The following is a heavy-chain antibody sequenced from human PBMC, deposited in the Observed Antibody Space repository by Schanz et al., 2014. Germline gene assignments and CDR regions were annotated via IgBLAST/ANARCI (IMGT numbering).Heavy chain of an antibody. Sequence: DVQLLDSGGGLVQPGGSLRLSCAASGFTFSTSAMSWVRQVPGKGLEWVSAISGSGGSTYYADSVKGRFTVSRDNAKNSLYLEMNSLRAEDTALYYCARDRRNADLDYWGQGTLVTVSS. D-gene: IGHD1-1*01. CDR2: ISGSGGST. CDR1: GFTFSTSA. V-gene: IGHV3-23*01. J-gene: IGHJ4*02. CDR3: ARDRRNADLDY.